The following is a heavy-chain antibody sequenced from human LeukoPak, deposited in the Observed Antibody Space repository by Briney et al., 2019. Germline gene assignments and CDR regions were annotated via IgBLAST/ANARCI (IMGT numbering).Heavy chain of an antibody. CDR2: IIPIFGTA. CDR1: RGTFSSYA. Sequence: SVKVSCKASRGTFSSYAISWVRQAPRQGLEGMGGIIPIFGTANYAQKIQGRATITTDESTSTAYMELSSLTSEDTAVYYCARHRSRMEWSLFDYWGQGTLVTVSS. V-gene: IGHV1-69*05. D-gene: IGHD3-3*01. J-gene: IGHJ4*02. CDR3: ARHRSRMEWSLFDY.